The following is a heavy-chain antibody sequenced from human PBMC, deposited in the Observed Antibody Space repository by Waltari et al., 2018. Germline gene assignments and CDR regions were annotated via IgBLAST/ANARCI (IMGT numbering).Heavy chain of an antibody. CDR2: IYYSGST. V-gene: IGHV4-39*07. CDR1: GGSISSSSYY. Sequence: QLQLQESGPGLVKPSETLSLTCTVSGGSISSSSYYWGWIRQPPGKGLEWIGSIYYSGSTYYNPSLKSRVTISVDTSKNQFSLKLSSVTAADTAVYYCARGEDGYNGAFDYWGQGTLVTVSS. D-gene: IGHD5-12*01. J-gene: IGHJ4*02. CDR3: ARGEDGYNGAFDY.